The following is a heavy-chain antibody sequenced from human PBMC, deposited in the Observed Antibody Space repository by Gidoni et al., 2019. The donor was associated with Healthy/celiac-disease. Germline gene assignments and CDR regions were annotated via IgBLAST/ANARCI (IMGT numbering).Heavy chain of an antibody. CDR2: INGSGGST. CDR3: AKNERWNYRGEGY. Sequence: EVQLLESGGGLVQPGGSLRPSCAASGLTFSSDAMSWVRQAPGKGLELVSAINGSGGSTYYADSVKGRFTISRDNSKNTLYLQMNSRRAEDTAVYYCAKNERWNYRGEGYWGQGTLVTVSS. J-gene: IGHJ4*02. V-gene: IGHV3-23*01. CDR1: GLTFSSDA. D-gene: IGHD1-7*01.